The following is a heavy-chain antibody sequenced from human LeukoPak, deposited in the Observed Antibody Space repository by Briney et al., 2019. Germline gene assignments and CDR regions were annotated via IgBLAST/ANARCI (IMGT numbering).Heavy chain of an antibody. Sequence: PSETLSLTCTVSGDSISSSGYYWGWIRQPPGKGLEWIGSISYTGSTYYNPSLKSRVTISVDTSKNQFSLKLNSVTAADTAVYYCARLGVYGDRFDFWGQGTLVTVSS. D-gene: IGHD4-17*01. CDR3: ARLGVYGDRFDF. J-gene: IGHJ4*02. V-gene: IGHV4-39*01. CDR1: GDSISSSGYY. CDR2: ISYTGST.